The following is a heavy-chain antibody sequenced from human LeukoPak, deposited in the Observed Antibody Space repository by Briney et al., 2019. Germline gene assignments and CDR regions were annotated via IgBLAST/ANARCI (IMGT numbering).Heavy chain of an antibody. D-gene: IGHD3-10*01. V-gene: IGHV3-7*01. CDR1: GFTFSSYW. CDR2: IKQDGSEK. J-gene: IGHJ4*02. CDR3: ARDLSRSFSMIRGLIQHREFDF. Sequence: GGSLRLSCAASGFTFSSYWMSWVRQAPGKGLEWVANIKQDGSEKYYVDSVKGRFTISKDNAKNSLYLQMNSLRAEDTAVYYCARDLSRSFSMIRGLIQHREFDFWGRGTLVTVSS.